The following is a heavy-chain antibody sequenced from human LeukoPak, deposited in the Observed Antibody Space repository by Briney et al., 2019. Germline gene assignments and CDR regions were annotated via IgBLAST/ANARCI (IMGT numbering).Heavy chain of an antibody. J-gene: IGHJ5*02. V-gene: IGHV1-2*06. CDR2: INPNSGGT. Sequence: ASVKVSCKASEYTFTGYYMHWVRQAPGQGLEWMGRINPNSGGTNYAQKFQGRVTMTRDTSISTAYMELSRLRSDDTAVYYCAAGTTGDNWFDPWGQGTLVTVSS. CDR3: AAGTTGDNWFDP. D-gene: IGHD1-7*01. CDR1: EYTFTGYY.